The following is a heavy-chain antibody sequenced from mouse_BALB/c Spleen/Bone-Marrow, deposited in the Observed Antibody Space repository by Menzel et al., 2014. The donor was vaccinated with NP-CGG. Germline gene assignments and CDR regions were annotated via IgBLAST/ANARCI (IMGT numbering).Heavy chain of an antibody. V-gene: IGHV7-3*02. J-gene: IGHJ1*01. Sequence: EVHLVESGGGLVQPGGSLRLSCATSGFTFTDYYMSWVRQPPGKALGWLGFIRNKANGYTTEYSASVKGRFTISRDNSQSILYLQMNTLRAEDSATYYCARDFTTASYWYFDVWGAGTTVTVSS. D-gene: IGHD1-2*01. CDR2: IRNKANGYTT. CDR1: GFTFTDYY. CDR3: ARDFTTASYWYFDV.